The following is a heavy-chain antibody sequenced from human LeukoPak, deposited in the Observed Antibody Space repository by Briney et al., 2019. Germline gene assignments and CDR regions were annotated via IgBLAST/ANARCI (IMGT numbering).Heavy chain of an antibody. Sequence: PGGSLRLSCAASGFTFSDHYMDWVRQAPGKGLEWVGRTRNKANSYTTEYAAPVKGRYTISRDDSKNSLYLQMNSLKTEDTAVYYCAREYYDFWSGYYDAFDIWGQGTMVTVSS. V-gene: IGHV3-72*01. CDR1: GFTFSDHY. D-gene: IGHD3-3*01. J-gene: IGHJ3*02. CDR2: TRNKANSYTT. CDR3: AREYYDFWSGYYDAFDI.